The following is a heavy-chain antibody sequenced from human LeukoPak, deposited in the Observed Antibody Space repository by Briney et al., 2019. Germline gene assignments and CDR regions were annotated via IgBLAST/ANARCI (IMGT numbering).Heavy chain of an antibody. J-gene: IGHJ4*02. Sequence: GGSLRLSCAASGFTVSSNYMSWVRQAPGKGLEWVSVIYSGGSTYYADSVKGRFTISRDNAKDTVYLQMNSLRAEDTAVYFCARAEAVVTHGAFDYWGQGTLVTVSS. CDR2: IYSGGST. D-gene: IGHD2-21*02. CDR1: GFTVSSNY. CDR3: ARAEAVVTHGAFDY. V-gene: IGHV3-53*01.